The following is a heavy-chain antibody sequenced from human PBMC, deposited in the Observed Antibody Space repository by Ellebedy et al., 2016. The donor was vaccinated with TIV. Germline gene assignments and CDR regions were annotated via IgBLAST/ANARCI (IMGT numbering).Heavy chain of an antibody. Sequence: ASVKVSCKASGYTFTSYFLYWVRQAPGQGLEWMGIINPPSGNSNYAQKFQGRVTMTRDTSTSTVYMELSSLRSEDTAVYYCARGDNYYYDSSGYYYNYWGQGTLVTVSS. CDR3: ARGDNYYYDSSGYYYNY. CDR1: GYTFTSYF. D-gene: IGHD3-22*01. J-gene: IGHJ4*02. V-gene: IGHV1-46*01. CDR2: INPPSGNS.